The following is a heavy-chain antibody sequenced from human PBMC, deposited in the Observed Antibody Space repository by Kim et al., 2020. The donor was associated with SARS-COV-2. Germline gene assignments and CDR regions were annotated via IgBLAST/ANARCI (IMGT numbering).Heavy chain of an antibody. CDR3: ARPSDSIRYDSSGYLGYAFDI. J-gene: IGHJ3*02. CDR1: GGSISSSSYY. D-gene: IGHD3-22*01. CDR2: IYYSGST. V-gene: IGHV4-39*01. Sequence: SETLSLTCTVSGGSISSSSYYWGWIRQPPGKGLEWIGSIYYSGSTYYNPSLKSRVTISVDTSKNQFSLKLSSVTAADTAVYYCARPSDSIRYDSSGYLGYAFDIWGQGTMVTVSS.